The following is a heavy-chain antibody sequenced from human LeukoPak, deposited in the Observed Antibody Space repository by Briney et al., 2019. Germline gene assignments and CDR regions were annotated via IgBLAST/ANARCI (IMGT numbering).Heavy chain of an antibody. CDR1: GYTFTSYG. J-gene: IGHJ3*02. Sequence: ASVKVSCKASGYTFTSYGISWVRQAPGQGLEWMGWISAYNGNTNYAQKFQGRVTITTDESTSTAYMELSSLRSEDTAVYYCARDQYSGYELKAFDIWGQGTMVTVSS. D-gene: IGHD5-12*01. CDR2: ISAYNGNT. CDR3: ARDQYSGYELKAFDI. V-gene: IGHV1-18*01.